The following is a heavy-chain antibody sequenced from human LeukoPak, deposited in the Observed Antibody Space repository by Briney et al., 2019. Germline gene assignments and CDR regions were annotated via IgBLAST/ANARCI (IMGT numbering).Heavy chain of an antibody. CDR2: IRWNSGSI. CDR3: AKASFDILTGSLDY. CDR1: GFTFDDYA. Sequence: PGRSLRLSCAASGFTFDDYAMHWVRQAPGKGLEWVSGIRWNSGSIGYADSVKGRFTISRDNAKNSLYLQMNSLRAEDTALYYCAKASFDILTGSLDYWGQGTLVTVSS. J-gene: IGHJ4*02. D-gene: IGHD3-9*01. V-gene: IGHV3-9*01.